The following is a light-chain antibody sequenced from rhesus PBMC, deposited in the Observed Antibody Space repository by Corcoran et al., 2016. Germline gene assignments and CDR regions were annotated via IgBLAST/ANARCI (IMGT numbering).Light chain of an antibody. CDR3: LQHSNWPLT. CDR2: GAS. CDR1: QSVSSS. V-gene: IGKV3-24*01. Sequence: EIVMTQSPATLSLSPGERATLSCRASQSVSSSVAWYQQKPGQAPRLLFYGASSRATGIPDRFSGSGSGTDFTLTISSLEPEDFAVYYCLQHSNWPLTFGGGTKVELK. J-gene: IGKJ4*01.